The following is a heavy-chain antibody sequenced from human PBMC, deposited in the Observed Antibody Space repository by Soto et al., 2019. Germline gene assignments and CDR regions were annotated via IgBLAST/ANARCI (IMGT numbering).Heavy chain of an antibody. CDR1: GDSVSSYY. D-gene: IGHD2-2*01. V-gene: IGHV4-59*02. CDR3: ASADSTPYYFDY. CDR2: ISYSGSI. J-gene: IGHJ4*02. Sequence: QVQLQESGPGLVKPSETLSLTCIVSGDSVSSYYWSWIRQPPGKGLEWIGYISYSGSIKYNPSLESRVTMSVHTSQNQLSLKLNSVTAADTAVYYCASADSTPYYFDYWGQGTLVTVSS.